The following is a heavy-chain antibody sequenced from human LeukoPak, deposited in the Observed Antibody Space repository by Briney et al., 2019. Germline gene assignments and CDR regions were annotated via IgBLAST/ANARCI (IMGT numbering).Heavy chain of an antibody. Sequence: GGSLRLSYAASGFTVSSNYMSWVRQAPGKGLEWVSVIYSGGSTYYADSVKGRFTISRDNSKNTLYLQMNSLRAEDTAVYYCAREASDYYDSSGYNYWGQGTLVTVSS. CDR2: IYSGGST. J-gene: IGHJ4*02. CDR1: GFTVSSNY. D-gene: IGHD3-22*01. CDR3: AREASDYYDSSGYNY. V-gene: IGHV3-53*01.